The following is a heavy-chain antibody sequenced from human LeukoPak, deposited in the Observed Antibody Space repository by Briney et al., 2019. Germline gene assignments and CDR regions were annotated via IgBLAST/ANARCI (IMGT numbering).Heavy chain of an antibody. V-gene: IGHV4-39*01. D-gene: IGHD4-17*01. CDR3: ARGIGTTVTTRWFDP. Sequence: SETLSLTCTLSGGSISSSSYYWGWIRQPPGKGLEWIGSIYYSGSTYYNPSLKSRVTISVDTSKNQFSLKLSSVTAADTAVYYCARGIGTTVTTRWFDPWGQGTPVTVSS. CDR1: GGSISSSSYY. CDR2: IYYSGST. J-gene: IGHJ5*02.